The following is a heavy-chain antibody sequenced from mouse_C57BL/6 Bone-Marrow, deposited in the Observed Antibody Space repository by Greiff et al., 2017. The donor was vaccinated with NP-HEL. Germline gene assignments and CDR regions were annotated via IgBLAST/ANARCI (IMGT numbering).Heavy chain of an antibody. V-gene: IGHV1-69*01. CDR2: IDPSDSYT. CDR1: GYTFTSYW. CDR3: ARCTMVTTYFDY. J-gene: IGHJ2*01. Sequence: VKLQQPGAELVMPGASVKLSCKASGYTFTSYWMHWVKQRPGQGLEWIGEIDPSDSYTNYNQKFKGKSTLTVDKSSSTAYMQLSSLTSEDSAVXYCARCTMVTTYFDYWGQGTTLTVSS. D-gene: IGHD2-2*01.